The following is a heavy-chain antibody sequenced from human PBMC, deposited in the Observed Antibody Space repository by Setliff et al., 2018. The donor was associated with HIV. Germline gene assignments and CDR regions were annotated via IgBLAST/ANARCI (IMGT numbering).Heavy chain of an antibody. J-gene: IGHJ6*03. D-gene: IGHD3-22*01. Sequence: ASVKVSCKASGGSFSSYSISWVRQAPGQGLEWMGGIIPIFGTTHYAQKFQGRVTVTADESTSTAYMQLSSLRSDDTAVYYCARGRNYDSSGYGDYYYYMDVWGKGTTVTVSS. V-gene: IGHV1-69*13. CDR2: IIPIFGTT. CDR3: ARGRNYDSSGYGDYYYYMDV. CDR1: GGSFSSYS.